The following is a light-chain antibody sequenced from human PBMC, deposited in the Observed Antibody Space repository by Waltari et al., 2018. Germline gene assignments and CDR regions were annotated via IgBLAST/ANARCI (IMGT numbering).Light chain of an antibody. V-gene: IGKV3-15*01. J-gene: IGKJ1*01. CDR2: AAS. CDR3: QQYNNWPLT. CDR1: QSVSSD. Sequence: EIVMTQSPATLSVSPGERATLSCRARQSVSSDLAWYKQTSGQAPRLLIYAASNRATGIPARFQGSGSGTEFTLTISSPQSGDSAVYYCQQYNNWPLTFGQGTKVEIK.